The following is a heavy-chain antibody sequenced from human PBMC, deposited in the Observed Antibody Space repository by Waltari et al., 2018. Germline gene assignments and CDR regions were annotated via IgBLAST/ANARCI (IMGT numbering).Heavy chain of an antibody. V-gene: IGHV3-48*01. J-gene: IGHJ4*02. CDR2: ISIISSTI. CDR1: GLTFSSYS. Sequence: EVQLVESGGGLVQPGGSLRLSCAAYGLTFSSYSMNWVRQAPGKGLEWVSYISIISSTIYYADSVNGRLTISRDNAKNSLYLQMNSLRAEDTAVYYCARETLGIYYDSSGYPDYWGQGTLVTVSS. D-gene: IGHD3-22*01. CDR3: ARETLGIYYDSSGYPDY.